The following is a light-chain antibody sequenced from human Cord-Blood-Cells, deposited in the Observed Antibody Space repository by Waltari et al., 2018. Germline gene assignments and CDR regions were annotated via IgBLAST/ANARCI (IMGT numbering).Light chain of an antibody. J-gene: IGLJ2*01. CDR2: EVS. Sequence: QSALTQPASVSGSPGQSITISCPGTSSNVGGYNYVYWLQAHPGKTPKLMIYEVSNRPSGVSNRFSGSKSGNTASLTISGLQAEDEADYYCSSYTSSSVVFGGGTKLTVL. V-gene: IGLV2-14*01. CDR3: SSYTSSSVV. CDR1: SSNVGGYNY.